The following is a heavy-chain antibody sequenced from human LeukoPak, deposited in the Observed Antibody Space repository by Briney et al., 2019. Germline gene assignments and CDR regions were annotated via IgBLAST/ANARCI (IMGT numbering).Heavy chain of an antibody. Sequence: SETLSLTCTVSGYSISSGYYWGWIRQPPGKGLEWIGNIYHSGSTYYNPSLKSRVTISVDTSKNQFSLKLSSVTAADTAVYYCARNLGGIALGTFDMWGQGTMVTVSS. CDR2: IYHSGST. CDR1: GYSISSGYY. J-gene: IGHJ3*02. CDR3: ARNLGGIALGTFDM. D-gene: IGHD6-13*01. V-gene: IGHV4-38-2*02.